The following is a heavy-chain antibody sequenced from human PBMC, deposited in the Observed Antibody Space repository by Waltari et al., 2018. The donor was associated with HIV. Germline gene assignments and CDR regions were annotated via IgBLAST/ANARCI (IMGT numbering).Heavy chain of an antibody. CDR2: IFAGDSDT. V-gene: IGHV5-51*01. CDR1: GYNFPTYW. Sequence: AQLVQSGAEVKKPGDSLEISCKGSGYNFPTYWIGWVRQMPGKGLEWMGVIFAGDSDTRYSPSFEGQVTVSVDKSINTAYLRWRSLKASDTAIYYCARGPYCSGGFCDGGFDYWGQGTLVTVSS. J-gene: IGHJ4*02. CDR3: ARGPYCSGGFCDGGFDY. D-gene: IGHD2-15*01.